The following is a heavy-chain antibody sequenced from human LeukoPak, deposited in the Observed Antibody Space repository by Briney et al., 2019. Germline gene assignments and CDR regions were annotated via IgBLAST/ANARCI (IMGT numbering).Heavy chain of an antibody. CDR1: GFNFFNYA. CDR2: ISSSSSYI. J-gene: IGHJ4*02. V-gene: IGHV3-21*01. D-gene: IGHD2-2*01. Sequence: GRSLRLSCAASGFNFFNYAMSWVRQAPGKGLEWVSSISSSSSYIYYADSVKGRFTISRDNAKNSLYLQMNSLRAEDTAVYYCARDPRYCSSTSCPFDYWGQGTLVTVSS. CDR3: ARDPRYCSSTSCPFDY.